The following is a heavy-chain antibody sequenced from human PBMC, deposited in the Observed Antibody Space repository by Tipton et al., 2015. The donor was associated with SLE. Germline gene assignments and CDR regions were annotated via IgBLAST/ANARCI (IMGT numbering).Heavy chain of an antibody. V-gene: IGHV4-4*08. CDR1: GGSISSYY. CDR2: IYTSGST. J-gene: IGHJ4*02. CDR3: ARDPKDSSSWTHYFDY. Sequence: TLSLTCTVSGGSISSYYWSWIRQPPGKGLEWIGYIYTSGSTNYNPSLKSRVTISVDTSKNQFSLKLSSVTAADTAVYYCARDPKDSSSWTHYFDYWGQGTLVTVSS. D-gene: IGHD6-13*01.